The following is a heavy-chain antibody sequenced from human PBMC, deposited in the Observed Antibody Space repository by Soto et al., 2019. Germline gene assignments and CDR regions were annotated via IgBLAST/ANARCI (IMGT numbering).Heavy chain of an antibody. Sequence: QVQLVESGGGVVQPGRSLRLSCAASGFTFSSYGMHWVRQAPGKGLEWVAVISYDGRNKYYADSVKGRFTISRDNSKNTLYLQMNSRRAEDTAVYYCAKDQRYSSSWYPGNSYYYGMDVWGQGTTVTVSS. V-gene: IGHV3-30*18. CDR2: ISYDGRNK. J-gene: IGHJ6*02. CDR3: AKDQRYSSSWYPGNSYYYGMDV. CDR1: GFTFSSYG. D-gene: IGHD6-13*01.